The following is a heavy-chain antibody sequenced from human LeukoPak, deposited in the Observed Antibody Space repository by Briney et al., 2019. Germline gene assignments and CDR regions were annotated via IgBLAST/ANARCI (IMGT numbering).Heavy chain of an antibody. V-gene: IGHV4-4*07. CDR2: IYTIVST. J-gene: IGHJ4*02. Sequence: SETRSLTWTVAGGSISSYYWSWIRQPAVKGLEWMGRIYTIVSTNYNPSLKSRVTMSVDTYKNQSSLKLSYVTAADTAVYYCASHYAPGYFDYWGQGTLVTVSS. CDR3: ASHYAPGYFDY. D-gene: IGHD4-17*01. CDR1: GGSISSYY.